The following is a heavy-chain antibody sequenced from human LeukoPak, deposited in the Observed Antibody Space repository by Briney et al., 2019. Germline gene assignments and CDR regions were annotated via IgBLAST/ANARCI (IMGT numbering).Heavy chain of an antibody. CDR2: TYYRSKWSK. CDR3: ARSLDTDLRE. Sequence: SQALSLTCAISGDSVSSNSAAWNWIRQSPSRGLEWLGRTYYRSKWSKDYAVSVKSRITINPDTSNNQLSLQLNSVTPEDTAVYYCARSLDTDLREWGQGTLVTVSS. D-gene: IGHD5-18*01. J-gene: IGHJ4*02. CDR1: GDSVSSNSAA. V-gene: IGHV6-1*01.